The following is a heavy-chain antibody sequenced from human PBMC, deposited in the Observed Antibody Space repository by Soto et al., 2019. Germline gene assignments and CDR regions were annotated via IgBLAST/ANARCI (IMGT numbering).Heavy chain of an antibody. CDR3: VSLDYYYYYGMDV. J-gene: IGHJ6*02. CDR1: GFSVSSNY. CDR2: IYSGGNT. Sequence: EVQLVETGGGLIQPGGSLRLSCAASGFSVSSNYMSWVRQAPGKGLEWVSVIYSGGNTYYADSVQGRFTISRDSSKNTLYLQMNSLRAEDTAVYYRVSLDYYYYYGMDVWGQGTTVTVSS. V-gene: IGHV3-53*02.